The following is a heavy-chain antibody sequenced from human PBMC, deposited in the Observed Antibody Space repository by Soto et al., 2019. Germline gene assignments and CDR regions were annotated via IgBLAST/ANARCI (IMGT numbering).Heavy chain of an antibody. CDR2: ITPFNGNT. J-gene: IGHJ2*01. Sequence: RASVKVSCKASGYTFTYRYLHWVRQAPGQALEWMGWITPFNGNTNYAQKFQDRVTITRDRSMSTAYMELSSLRSEDTAMYYCARSYNAGWYFDLWGRGTLGTVSS. CDR3: ARSYNAGWYFDL. V-gene: IGHV1-45*02. D-gene: IGHD1-20*01. CDR1: GYTFTYRY.